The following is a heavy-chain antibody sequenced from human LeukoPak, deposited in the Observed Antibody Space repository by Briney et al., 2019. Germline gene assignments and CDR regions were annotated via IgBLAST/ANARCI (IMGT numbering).Heavy chain of an antibody. CDR2: ISAYNGNT. CDR3: ARDPFTGIAAAGTDSNYYMDV. J-gene: IGHJ6*03. V-gene: IGHV1-18*01. D-gene: IGHD6-13*01. CDR1: GFAFDHYG. Sequence: ASVTVSCRASGFAFDHYGISWVRQAPGQGLEWMGWISAYNGNTNYAQKLQGRVTMTTDTSTSTAYMELRSLRSDDTAVYYCARDPFTGIAAAGTDSNYYMDVWGKGTTVTVSS.